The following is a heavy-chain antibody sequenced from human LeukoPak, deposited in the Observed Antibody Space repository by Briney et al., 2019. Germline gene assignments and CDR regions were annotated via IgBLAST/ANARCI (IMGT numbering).Heavy chain of an antibody. CDR2: ISGTSSLI. V-gene: IGHV3-48*04. D-gene: IGHD6-6*01. J-gene: IGHJ4*02. CDR3: ARGPNSNWSGLDF. Sequence: GGSLRLSCAASGFTFSTYSMNWVRQAPGKGLEWVSYISGTSSLIYYADSVKGRFTVSRDNAKNTLYLQVNNLRAEDTAVYYCARGPNSNWSGLDFWGQGTLLTVSS. CDR1: GFTFSTYS.